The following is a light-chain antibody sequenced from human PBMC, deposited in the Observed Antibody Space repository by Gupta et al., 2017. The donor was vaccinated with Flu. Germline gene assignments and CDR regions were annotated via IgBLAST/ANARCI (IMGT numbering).Light chain of an antibody. CDR3: QQRSNWPRVT. Sequence: ELVLTQSPVTLSLSPGERATLSCRASQSVGRYLAWYQQKPGQAPRLLIYDAYNRATGIPARVSGSGSGTDFTLTISSVEAEDFAVYYCQQRSNWPRVTFGPGTKVDIK. J-gene: IGKJ3*01. CDR2: DAY. V-gene: IGKV3-11*01. CDR1: QSVGRY.